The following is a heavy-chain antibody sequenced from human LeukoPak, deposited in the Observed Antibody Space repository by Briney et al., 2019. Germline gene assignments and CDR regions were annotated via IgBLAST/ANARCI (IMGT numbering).Heavy chain of an antibody. D-gene: IGHD3-10*01. CDR3: ARHYRSSGSRWDWFDP. Sequence: PSETLSLTCTVSGYSISSGYYWGWIRQPPGKGLEWIGIIYYSGTSYYNPSLKSRVTISVDTSKNQFSLKLSSVTAADTAVYYCARHYRSSGSRWDWFDPWGQGTLVTVSS. CDR1: GYSISSGYY. V-gene: IGHV4-38-2*02. J-gene: IGHJ5*02. CDR2: IYYSGTS.